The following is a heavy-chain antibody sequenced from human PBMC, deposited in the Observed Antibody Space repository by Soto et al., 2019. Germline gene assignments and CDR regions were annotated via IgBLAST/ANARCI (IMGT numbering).Heavy chain of an antibody. CDR1: GFTFSSYW. CDR2: INQDGSEK. Sequence: GGSLRLSCAASGFTFSSYWMDWVRQAPGKGLEWVANINQDGSEKYNVDSVKGRFTISRDNAKNSLYLQMSSLTAEDSALYYYARSLDYWGQGTLVTVSS. CDR3: ARSLDY. V-gene: IGHV3-7*01. J-gene: IGHJ4*02.